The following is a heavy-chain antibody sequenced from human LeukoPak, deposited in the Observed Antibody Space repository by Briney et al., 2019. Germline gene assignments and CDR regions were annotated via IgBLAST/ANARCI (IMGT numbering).Heavy chain of an antibody. CDR3: AREALYSSGLWVDY. CDR2: IIPIFGTA. D-gene: IGHD6-19*01. V-gene: IGHV1-69*06. Sequence: EASVKVSCKASGGTFSSYAISWVRQAPGQGLEWMGGIIPIFGTANYAQKFQGRVTITADKSTSTAYMELSSLRSEDTAVYYCAREALYSSGLWVDYWGQGTLVTVSS. J-gene: IGHJ4*02. CDR1: GGTFSSYA.